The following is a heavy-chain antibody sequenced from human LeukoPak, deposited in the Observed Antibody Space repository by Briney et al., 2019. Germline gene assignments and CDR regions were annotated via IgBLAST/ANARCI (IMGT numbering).Heavy chain of an antibody. J-gene: IGHJ4*02. D-gene: IGHD2-15*01. CDR1: GYTFTSYD. V-gene: IGHV1-8*01. CDR3: ARGSMLGRSGGSCYSY. Sequence: ASVKVSCKASGYTFTSYDINWVRQATGQGLEWMGWMNPNSGNTGYAQKFQGRVTMTRNTSISTAYMELNSLRSEDTAVYYCARGSMLGRSGGSCYSYWGQGTLVTVSS. CDR2: MNPNSGNT.